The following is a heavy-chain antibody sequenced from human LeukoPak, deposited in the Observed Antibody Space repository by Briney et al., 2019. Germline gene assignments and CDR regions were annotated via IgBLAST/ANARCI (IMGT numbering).Heavy chain of an antibody. J-gene: IGHJ4*02. CDR2: ISGSGGST. CDR3: AKARKGDTRAFDY. Sequence: PGGSLTLSCAASGFTFSSYAMSWVRQAPGKGLEWVSAISGSGGSTYYADSVKGRFTISRDNSKNTLYLQMNSLRAEDTAVYYCAKARKGDTRAFDYWGQGTLVTVSS. D-gene: IGHD3-16*01. V-gene: IGHV3-23*01. CDR1: GFTFSSYA.